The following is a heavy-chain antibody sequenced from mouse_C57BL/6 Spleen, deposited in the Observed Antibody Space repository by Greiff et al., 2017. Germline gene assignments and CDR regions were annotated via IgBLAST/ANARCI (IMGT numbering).Heavy chain of an antibody. Sequence: VQLQQPGAELVRPGSSVKLSCKASGYTFTSYWMHWVKQRPIQGLEWIGNIDPSDSETHYNQKFKDKATLTVDKSSSTAYMQLSSLTSEDSAVYYWARGVYYDGRSYEGYFDVWGTGTTVTVSS. D-gene: IGHD1-1*01. CDR2: IDPSDSET. V-gene: IGHV1-52*01. CDR3: ARGVYYDGRSYEGYFDV. J-gene: IGHJ1*03. CDR1: GYTFTSYW.